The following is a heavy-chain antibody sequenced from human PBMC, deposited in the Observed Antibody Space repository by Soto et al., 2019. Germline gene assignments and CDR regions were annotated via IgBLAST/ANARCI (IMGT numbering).Heavy chain of an antibody. Sequence: GGSLRLSCAASGFTFSSYGMHWVRQAPGKGLEWVAVIWYDGSNKYYADSVKGRFTISRDNSKNTLYLQMNSLRAEDTAVYYCGREETNKKIYYYYGRDVWGQGTTVTVSS. CDR1: GFTFSSYG. J-gene: IGHJ6*02. CDR2: IWYDGSNK. V-gene: IGHV3-33*01. CDR3: GREETNKKIYYYYGRDV.